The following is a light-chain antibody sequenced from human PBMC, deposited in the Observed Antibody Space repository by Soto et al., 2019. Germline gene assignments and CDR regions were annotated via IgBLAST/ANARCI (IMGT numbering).Light chain of an antibody. J-gene: IGKJ1*01. CDR1: QSISSW. CDR2: DAS. V-gene: IGKV1-5*01. Sequence: DIQMTQSPSTLSASVGDRVTITCRASQSISSWLAWYQQKPGKAPKLLIYDASSWESGVPSRFSGSGSGTEFPRTISSLQPDDFATYYCQQYNSYSRTFGQGTKLEIK. CDR3: QQYNSYSRT.